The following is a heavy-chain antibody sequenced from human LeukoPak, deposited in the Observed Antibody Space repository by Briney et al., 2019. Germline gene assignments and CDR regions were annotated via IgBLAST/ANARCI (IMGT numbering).Heavy chain of an antibody. J-gene: IGHJ4*02. CDR1: GFTFSNAW. CDR2: ISSSGSTI. CDR3: ARALLGPGFDY. V-gene: IGHV3-11*01. Sequence: GGSLRLSCAASGFTFSNAWMSWVRHAPGKGLEWVSYISSSGSTIYYADSVKGRFTISRDNAKNSLYLQMNSLRAEDTAVYYCARALLGPGFDYWGQGTLVTVSS.